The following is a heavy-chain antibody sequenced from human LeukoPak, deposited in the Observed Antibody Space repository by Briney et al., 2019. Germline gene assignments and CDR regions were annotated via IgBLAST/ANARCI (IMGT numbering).Heavy chain of an antibody. V-gene: IGHV3-43*02. J-gene: IGHJ4*02. D-gene: IGHD6-19*01. CDR2: ISGDGGST. CDR1: GFTFDDYA. Sequence: GGSLRLSCAASGFTFDDYAMHWVRQAPGKGLEWVSLISGDGGSTYYADSVKGRFTISRDNSKNTLYLQMNSLRAEDTAVYYCAKDRIAVADFDYWGQGTLVTVSS. CDR3: AKDRIAVADFDY.